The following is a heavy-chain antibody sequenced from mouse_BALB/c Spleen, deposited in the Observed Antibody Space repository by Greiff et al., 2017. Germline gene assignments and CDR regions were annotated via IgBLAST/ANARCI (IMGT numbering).Heavy chain of an antibody. CDR2: INPSNGGT. J-gene: IGHJ3*01. Sequence: QVQLKQSGAELVKPGASVKLSCKASGYTFTSYYMYWVKQRPGQGLEWIGEINPSNGGTNFNEKFKSKATLTVDKSSSTAYMQLSSLTSEDSAVYYCTRVLYYSGFAYWGQGTLVTVSA. D-gene: IGHD2-1*01. V-gene: IGHV1S81*02. CDR3: TRVLYYSGFAY. CDR1: GYTFTSYY.